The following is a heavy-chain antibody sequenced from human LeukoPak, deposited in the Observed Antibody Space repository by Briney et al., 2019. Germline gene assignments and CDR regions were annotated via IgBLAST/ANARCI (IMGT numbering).Heavy chain of an antibody. Sequence: SVKVSCKASGGTFSSYAISWVRQAPGQGLEWMGGIIPIFGTANYAQKFQGRVTMTEDTSTDTAYMELSSLRSEDTAVYYCATGLAAVGGYAFDIWGQGTMVTVSS. CDR1: GGTFSSYA. J-gene: IGHJ3*02. V-gene: IGHV1-69*06. CDR3: ATGLAAVGGYAFDI. D-gene: IGHD6-13*01. CDR2: IIPIFGTA.